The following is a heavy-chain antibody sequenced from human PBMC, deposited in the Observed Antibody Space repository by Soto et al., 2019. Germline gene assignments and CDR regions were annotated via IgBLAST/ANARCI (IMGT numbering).Heavy chain of an antibody. CDR2: ISTDSSRA. V-gene: IGHV3-23*01. J-gene: IGHJ5*01. CDR1: GFTFNTLE. D-gene: IGHD3-16*01. CDR3: VKGGWLDF. Sequence: EVQLLESGGGLVQPGGSLRLSCAASGFTFNTLEMSWVRQAPGRGLEWVSFISTDSSRAYYADAVKGRFTISRDNSKHTLYLQMNSLTAEDTAVYACVKGGWLDFWGQGTLVTVSS.